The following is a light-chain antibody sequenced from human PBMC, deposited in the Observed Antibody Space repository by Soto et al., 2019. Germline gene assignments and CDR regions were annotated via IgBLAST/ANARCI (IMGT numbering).Light chain of an antibody. J-gene: IGLJ2*01. Sequence: SSELTQPPSVSLSPGQTARITCSGDALPKQFAHWYQQKAGQAPVVLIYNDTERPSGIPERFSGSSSGTTVTLTISGLQAEDEADYYCQSTDSSGTSVVFGGGTKVTVL. CDR1: ALPKQF. CDR3: QSTDSSGTSVV. V-gene: IGLV3-25*03. CDR2: NDT.